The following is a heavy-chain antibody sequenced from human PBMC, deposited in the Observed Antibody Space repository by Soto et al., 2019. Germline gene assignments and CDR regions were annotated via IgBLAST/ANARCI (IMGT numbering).Heavy chain of an antibody. CDR2: IIPILGIA. CDR3: ARTPPNREAAARDY. Sequence: GASVKVSCKACGGTFSSYNIRWVRQAPGQGIEWMGRIIPILGIANYAQKFQGRVTITADKSTSTASMELSSLRSEDTAVYYCARTPPNREAAARDYWARGPRVPV. CDR1: GGTFSSYN. V-gene: IGHV1-69*02. D-gene: IGHD7-27*01. J-gene: IGHJ4*02.